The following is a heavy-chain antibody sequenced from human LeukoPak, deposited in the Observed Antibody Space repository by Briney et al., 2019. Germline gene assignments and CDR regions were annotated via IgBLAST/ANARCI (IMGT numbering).Heavy chain of an antibody. Sequence: ASVKVSCKASGYTFTSYDINWVRQATGQGLEWMGWMNPNSGHTGYAQKFQGRITMTRNTPISTAYMELSSLGSEDTGVYYCATVTRDCSRASCYNYWGQGTLVTVSS. CDR3: ATVTRDCSRASCYNY. J-gene: IGHJ4*02. CDR2: MNPNSGHT. CDR1: GYTFTSYD. V-gene: IGHV1-8*01. D-gene: IGHD2-2*02.